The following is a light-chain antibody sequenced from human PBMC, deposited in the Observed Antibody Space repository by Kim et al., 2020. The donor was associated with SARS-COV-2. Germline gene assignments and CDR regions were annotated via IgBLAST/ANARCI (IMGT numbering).Light chain of an antibody. Sequence: QRVTIACTGSSSNIGAGYDVYWYQQLPGTAPKLLIYGNSNRPSGVPDRFSGSKSGTSASLAITGLQAEDEADYYCQSYDSSLSGYVFGTGTKVTVL. CDR1: SSNIGAGYD. CDR3: QSYDSSLSGYV. CDR2: GNS. V-gene: IGLV1-40*01. J-gene: IGLJ1*01.